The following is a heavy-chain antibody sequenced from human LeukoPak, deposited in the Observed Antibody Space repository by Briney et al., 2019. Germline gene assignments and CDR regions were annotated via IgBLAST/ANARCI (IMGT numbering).Heavy chain of an antibody. CDR3: AREVSDYDILTGWIDY. V-gene: IGHV4-4*07. Sequence: SETLSLTCTVSGGSISSYYWSWIRQPAGKGLEWIGRIYTSGSTNYNPSLKSRVTISVGTSKSQFSLKLSSVTAADTAVYYCAREVSDYDILTGWIDYWGQGALVSVSS. D-gene: IGHD3-9*01. CDR1: GGSISSYY. CDR2: IYTSGST. J-gene: IGHJ4*02.